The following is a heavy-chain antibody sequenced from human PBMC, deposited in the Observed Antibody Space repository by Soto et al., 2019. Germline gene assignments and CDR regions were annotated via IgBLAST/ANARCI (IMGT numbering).Heavy chain of an antibody. J-gene: IGHJ6*03. V-gene: IGHV1-69*02. Sequence: SVKVSCKASGGTFSSYTISWVRQAPGQGLEWMGRIIPVLGIANYAQKFQGRVTITADKSTSTAYMELSSLRSEDTAVYYCASAIAARPSYYYYYMDVWGKGTTVTVSS. CDR3: ASAIAARPSYYYYYMDV. D-gene: IGHD6-6*01. CDR2: IIPVLGIA. CDR1: GGTFSSYT.